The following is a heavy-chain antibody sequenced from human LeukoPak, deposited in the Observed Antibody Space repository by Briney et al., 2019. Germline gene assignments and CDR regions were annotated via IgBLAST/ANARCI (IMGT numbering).Heavy chain of an antibody. V-gene: IGHV3-23*01. CDR1: GFTFSSYA. D-gene: IGHD3-9*01. CDR2: ISGSGGST. CDR3: AKPYSGTILTGWFDP. J-gene: IGHJ5*02. Sequence: GGSLRLSCAASGFTFSSYAMTWVRQAPGKGLEWVSIISGSGGSTSYADSVKGRFTISRDNSKNTLYLQMNCLRAEDTALYYCAKPYSGTILTGWFDPWGQGTLVTVSS.